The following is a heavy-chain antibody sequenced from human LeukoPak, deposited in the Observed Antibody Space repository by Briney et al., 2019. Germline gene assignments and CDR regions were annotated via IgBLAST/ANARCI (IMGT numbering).Heavy chain of an antibody. CDR1: GFTVSGND. CDR2: IYSGGKT. J-gene: IGHJ4*02. Sequence: GALRLSCAASGFTVSGNDMSWVRQAPGKRLEWVSAIYSGGKTYYADSVKGRFTISRDNSKNTLYLQMNSLRAEDTAVYYCARDGSSGWSHDYWGQGALVTVSS. D-gene: IGHD6-19*01. CDR3: ARDGSSGWSHDY. V-gene: IGHV3-66*01.